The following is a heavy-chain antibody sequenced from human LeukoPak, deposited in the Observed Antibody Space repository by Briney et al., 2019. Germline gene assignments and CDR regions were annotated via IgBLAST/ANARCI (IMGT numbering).Heavy chain of an antibody. CDR1: GFTFNNYW. D-gene: IGHD3-10*01. CDR2: INSDGTST. Sequence: PGGSLRLSCAASGFTFNNYWMHWVRQAPGKGLVWVSHINSDGTSTTYADSVRGRFTISRDNAKNTLYLQMTSLRADDTAVYYCATVNWYGFHNWGQGTLVTVSS. J-gene: IGHJ4*02. CDR3: ATVNWYGFHN. V-gene: IGHV3-74*01.